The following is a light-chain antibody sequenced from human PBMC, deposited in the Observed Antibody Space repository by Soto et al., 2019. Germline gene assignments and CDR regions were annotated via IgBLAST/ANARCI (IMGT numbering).Light chain of an antibody. CDR2: EVS. Sequence: QSALTQPASVSGSPGQSITISCTGTSSDVGSYNYVSWYQQHPGKAPKLMIYEVSTRPSGVSNRFSGSKSGNTASLTISGLQAEDEAHYYCRSYTSISTRVFVGGTQLTVL. CDR1: SSDVGSYNY. CDR3: RSYTSISTRV. J-gene: IGLJ3*02. V-gene: IGLV2-14*01.